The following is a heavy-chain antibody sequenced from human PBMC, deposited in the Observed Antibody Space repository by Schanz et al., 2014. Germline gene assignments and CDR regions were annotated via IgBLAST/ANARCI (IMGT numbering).Heavy chain of an antibody. J-gene: IGHJ4*02. V-gene: IGHV1-8*01. CDR3: ARGGFFDSTSFDS. D-gene: IGHD2-2*01. CDR2: MSYNGNT. Sequence: QVQLVQSGAEVKKPGASVRVSCKASGYSFTTYDVNWVRQATGQGLEWMGWMSYNGNTKYAQSLQGRVTVTRDTSTSTVNMELSSLRSEDTAVYYCARGGFFDSTSFDSWGQGTLVTVSS. CDR1: GYSFTTYD.